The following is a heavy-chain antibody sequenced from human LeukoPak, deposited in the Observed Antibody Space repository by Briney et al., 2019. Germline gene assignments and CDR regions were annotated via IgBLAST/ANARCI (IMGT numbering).Heavy chain of an antibody. V-gene: IGHV3-9*01. Sequence: GRSLRLSCAASGFTFDDYAMHWVRQAPGKGLEWVSGIRWNSGGIGYAGSVKGRFTISRDNAKNSLYLQMISLRADDTAVYYCARDNFHWAFDYWGQGTLVTVSS. CDR2: IRWNSGGI. CDR3: ARDNFHWAFDY. CDR1: GFTFDDYA. D-gene: IGHD7-27*01. J-gene: IGHJ4*02.